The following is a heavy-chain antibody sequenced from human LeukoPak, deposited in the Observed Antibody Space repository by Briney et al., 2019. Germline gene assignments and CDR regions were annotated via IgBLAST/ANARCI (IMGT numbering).Heavy chain of an antibody. J-gene: IGHJ4*02. D-gene: IGHD3-22*01. CDR3: ARVPGYYDSSGFQW. CDR2: ISWNSGSI. V-gene: IGHV3-9*01. Sequence: GGSLRLSCAASGFTFDDYAMHWVRQAPGKGLEWVSGISWNSGSIGYADSVKGRFTISRDNAKNSLYLQMNSLRAGDTAVYYCARVPGYYDSSGFQWWGQGTLVTVSS. CDR1: GFTFDDYA.